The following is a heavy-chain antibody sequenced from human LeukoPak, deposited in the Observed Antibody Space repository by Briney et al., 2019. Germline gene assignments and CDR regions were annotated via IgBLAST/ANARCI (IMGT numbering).Heavy chain of an antibody. Sequence: PGGSLRLSCAASGFTFSSYSMNWVRQAPGKGLEWVSYISSSSSTIYYADSVKGRFTISRDNAKNSLYLQMNSLRAEDTAVYYCARDYYDSSGYCDYWGQGTLVTVSS. CDR3: ARDYYDSSGYCDY. D-gene: IGHD3-22*01. J-gene: IGHJ4*02. V-gene: IGHV3-48*01. CDR2: ISSSSSTI. CDR1: GFTFSSYS.